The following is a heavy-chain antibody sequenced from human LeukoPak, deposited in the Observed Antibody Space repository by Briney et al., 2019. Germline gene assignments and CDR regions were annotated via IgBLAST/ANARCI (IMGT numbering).Heavy chain of an antibody. CDR1: GFTFDDYG. CDR2: INWNGGST. D-gene: IGHD2-21*02. CDR3: AGDYCGGDCYPFDY. V-gene: IGHV3-20*04. J-gene: IGHJ4*02. Sequence: GGSLRLSCAVSGFTFDDYGVSWVRQAPGKGLEWVSGINWNGGSTGYADSVKGRFTISRDNAKKSVYLKMNSLRDEDTALYYCAGDYCGGDCYPFDYWGQGTLVTVPS.